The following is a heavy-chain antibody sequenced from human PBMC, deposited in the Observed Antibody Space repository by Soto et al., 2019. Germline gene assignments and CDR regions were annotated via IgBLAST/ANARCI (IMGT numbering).Heavy chain of an antibody. CDR2: IIPIFGTA. Sequence: SVKVSCKASGGTFSSYAISWVRQAPGQGLEWMGGIIPIFGTANYAQKFQGRVTITADESTSTACMELSSLRSEDTAVYYCASGVLPGNAFDIWGQGTMVTVSS. V-gene: IGHV1-69*13. J-gene: IGHJ3*02. CDR1: GGTFSSYA. D-gene: IGHD2-8*01. CDR3: ASGVLPGNAFDI.